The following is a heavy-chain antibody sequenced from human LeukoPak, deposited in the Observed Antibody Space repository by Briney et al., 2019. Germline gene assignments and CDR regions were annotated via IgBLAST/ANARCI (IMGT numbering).Heavy chain of an antibody. D-gene: IGHD3-10*01. V-gene: IGHV4-38-2*02. J-gene: IGHJ5*02. CDR2: IYHSGST. Sequence: SETLSLTCTVSGYSISSGYYWGWIRQPPGKGLEWIGSIYHSGSTYYNPSLKSRVTISVDTSKNQFSLKLSSVTAADTAVYYCARDLYYYGSGSYYISWFDTWGQGTLVTVSS. CDR3: ARDLYYYGSGSYYISWFDT. CDR1: GYSISSGYY.